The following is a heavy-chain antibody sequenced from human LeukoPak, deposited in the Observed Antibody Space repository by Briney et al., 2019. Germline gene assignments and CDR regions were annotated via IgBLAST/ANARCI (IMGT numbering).Heavy chain of an antibody. V-gene: IGHV3-33*05. CDR3: ARDGSTNSQNWFDP. CDR1: RFIFSVYG. CDR2: MSYDENTE. J-gene: IGHJ5*02. Sequence: GRSLTLSCVASRFIFSVYGMHWVRQAPGKGLEWVAFMSYDENTEYYIDSVKGRFTISRDNSKNTLFLQLNNLRPEDTGVYYCARDGSTNSQNWFDPWGQGTLVIVSS. D-gene: IGHD2-8*01.